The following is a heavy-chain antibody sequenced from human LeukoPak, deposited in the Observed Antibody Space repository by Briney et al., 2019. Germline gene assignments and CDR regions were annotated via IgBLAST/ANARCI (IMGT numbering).Heavy chain of an antibody. Sequence: PSETLSLTCTVSGGSISNYYWGWIRQPPGKGLELIGYIYYSGSTNYNPSLKSRVTISVDTSKNQFSLKLSSVTAADTAVYYCARVSGPAAIIRFDPWGQGTLVTVSS. CDR3: ARVSGPAAIIRFDP. V-gene: IGHV4-59*01. CDR2: IYYSGST. D-gene: IGHD2-2*01. CDR1: GGSISNYY. J-gene: IGHJ5*02.